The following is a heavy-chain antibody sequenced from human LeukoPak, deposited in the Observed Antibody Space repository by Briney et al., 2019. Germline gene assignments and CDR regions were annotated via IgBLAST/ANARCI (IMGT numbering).Heavy chain of an antibody. CDR2: ISGSGGST. V-gene: IGHV3-23*01. D-gene: IGHD3-22*01. Sequence: GGSLRLSCAASGFSFRSYAMSWVRQAPGKGLEWVSAISGSGGSTYSADSVKGRFTISRDNSKNTLYLQMNSLRADDTAVYYCARDYYDSSGYYGASWSDPWGQGTLVTVSS. CDR3: ARDYYDSSGYYGASWSDP. CDR1: GFSFRSYA. J-gene: IGHJ5*01.